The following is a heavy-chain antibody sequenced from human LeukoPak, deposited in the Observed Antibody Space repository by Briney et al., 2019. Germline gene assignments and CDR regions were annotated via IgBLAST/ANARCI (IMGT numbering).Heavy chain of an antibody. V-gene: IGHV1-2*02. Sequence: GASVKVSCKASGYTFTSYYMHWVRQAPGQGLEWMGWINPNSGGTNYAQKFQGRVTMTRDTSISTAYMELSRLRSDDTAVYYCARDRSVAEDWFDPWGQGTLVTVSS. CDR2: INPNSGGT. CDR3: ARDRSVAEDWFDP. D-gene: IGHD6-19*01. J-gene: IGHJ5*02. CDR1: GYTFTSYY.